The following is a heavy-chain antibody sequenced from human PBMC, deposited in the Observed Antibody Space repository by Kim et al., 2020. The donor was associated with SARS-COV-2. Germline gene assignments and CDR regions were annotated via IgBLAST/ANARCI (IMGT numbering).Heavy chain of an antibody. D-gene: IGHD3-3*02. CDR1: GYTFTSYD. CDR2: MNPNSGNT. V-gene: IGHV1-8*01. J-gene: IGHJ6*02. Sequence: ASVKVSCKASGYTFTSYDINWVRQATGQGLEWMGWMNPNSGNTGYAQKFQGRVTMTRNTSISTAYMELSSLRSEDTAVYYCARVRHFWSGYPTENYYYGMDVWGQGTTVTVSS. CDR3: ARVRHFWSGYPTENYYYGMDV.